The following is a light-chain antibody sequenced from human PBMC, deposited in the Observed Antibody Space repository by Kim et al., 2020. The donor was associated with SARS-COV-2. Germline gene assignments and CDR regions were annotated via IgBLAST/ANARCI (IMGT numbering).Light chain of an antibody. V-gene: IGKV1-6*01. CDR3: LQDYTYPLT. CDR2: AAS. Sequence: AIQMTQSPSSLSASVGDRVTITCRASQDIGFDLGWYQHRPGKGPKLLIYAASTLQSGVPSRFSGSGSGTYFTFTISSLQPEDFATYYCLQDYTYPLTFGQGTKVDIK. CDR1: QDIGFD. J-gene: IGKJ1*01.